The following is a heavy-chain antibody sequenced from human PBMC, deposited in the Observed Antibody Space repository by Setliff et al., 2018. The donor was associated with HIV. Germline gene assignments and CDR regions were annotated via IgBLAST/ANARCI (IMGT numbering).Heavy chain of an antibody. Sequence: SLTCTVSGGSISSGGYYWSWIRQHPGKGLEWIGYIYYSGRTYYNPSLKSRVTISVGTSEIQFSLKLSSVTAADTAVYYCARYCGGDCYPSAYYMDVWGKGTTVTVSS. CDR3: ARYCGGDCYPSAYYMDV. CDR1: GGSISSGGYY. D-gene: IGHD2-21*01. J-gene: IGHJ6*03. CDR2: IYYSGRT. V-gene: IGHV4-31*03.